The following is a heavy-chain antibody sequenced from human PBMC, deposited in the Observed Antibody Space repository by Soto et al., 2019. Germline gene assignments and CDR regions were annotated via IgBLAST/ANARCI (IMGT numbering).Heavy chain of an antibody. Sequence: SETLSLTCTVSGGSISSGGYYWSWIRQHPGKGLEWIGYIYYSGSTYYNPSLKSRVTISVDTSKNQFSLKLSSVTAADTAVYYCARVSHLGELSEPYYFDYWGQGTLVTVSS. CDR3: ARVSHLGELSEPYYFDY. CDR2: IYYSGST. J-gene: IGHJ4*02. D-gene: IGHD3-16*02. CDR1: GGSISSGGYY. V-gene: IGHV4-31*03.